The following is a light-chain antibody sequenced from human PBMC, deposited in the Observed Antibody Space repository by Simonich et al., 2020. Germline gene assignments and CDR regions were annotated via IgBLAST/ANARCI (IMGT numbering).Light chain of an antibody. Sequence: QSALTQPASVSGSPGQSITISCTGTSSDVGGYNYVSWYQQHPGKAPKLMIYDVSKRPSGVYHRFSGSKSGNTASLTISGLQAEDEADYYCSSYTSSSTFVVFGGGTKLTVL. V-gene: IGLV2-14*01. CDR1: SSDVGGYNY. J-gene: IGLJ2*01. CDR2: DVS. CDR3: SSYTSSSTFVV.